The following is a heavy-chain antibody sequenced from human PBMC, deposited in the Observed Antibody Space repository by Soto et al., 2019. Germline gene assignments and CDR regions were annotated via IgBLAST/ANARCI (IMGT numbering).Heavy chain of an antibody. J-gene: IGHJ3*01. CDR3: AKDDNYCDGSVCYDVFDV. Sequence: EVQLVESGGGLVQPGGSLRLSCVASGFTFSNYWMAWVRQAPGKGMERVANIKRDGSVKNLPDSVGGRFTISRDNAENSLYLHMNSLRAEDTAVYYCAKDDNYCDGSVCYDVFDVWGQGTMVAVSS. CDR2: IKRDGSVK. V-gene: IGHV3-7*05. D-gene: IGHD3-22*01. CDR1: GFTFSNYW.